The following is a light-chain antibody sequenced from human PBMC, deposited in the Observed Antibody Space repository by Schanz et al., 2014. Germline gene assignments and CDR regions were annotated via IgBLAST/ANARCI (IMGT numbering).Light chain of an antibody. CDR3: QQSYSMPRT. CDR2: AAS. J-gene: IGKJ1*01. CDR1: QDVSQY. V-gene: IGKV1-39*01. Sequence: DIQMTQSPSSLSASVGDSVTITCQTSQDVSQYLNWYQQKPGKAPKLLISAASTLQSGVPSRFSGSGSGTDFTLTIRSLQPDDFATYYCQQSYSMPRTFGHGTKVEI.